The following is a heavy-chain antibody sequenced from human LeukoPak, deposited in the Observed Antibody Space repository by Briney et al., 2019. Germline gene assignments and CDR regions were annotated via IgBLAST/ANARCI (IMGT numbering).Heavy chain of an antibody. CDR3: AKPTPYGTTWAGGFDL. V-gene: IGHV3-23*01. CDR2: MGPSVDT. J-gene: IGHJ3*01. D-gene: IGHD1-14*01. Sequence: GGSLRLSCAGSGFTFTTFAMTWVRQAPGQGREWGSSMGPSVDTYDAATAKGRFSISRDASKNTMYLQMSTRRADDTAVYFCAKPTPYGTTWAGGFDLWGQGTMVTVSS. CDR1: GFTFTTFA.